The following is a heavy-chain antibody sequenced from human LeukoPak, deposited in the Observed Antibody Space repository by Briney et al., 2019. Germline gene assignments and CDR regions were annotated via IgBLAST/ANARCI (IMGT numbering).Heavy chain of an antibody. J-gene: IGHJ4*02. V-gene: IGHV3-49*03. Sequence: PGRSLRLSCTASGFTFGDYAMSWFRQAPGKGLEWVGFIRSKAYCGKTEYAASVKRRFTISRDDPKSIAYLQMNSLNPEDTAVYYCTLWANYDSSGPTNYWGQGTLVTVSS. CDR1: GFTFGDYA. CDR2: IRSKAYCGKT. D-gene: IGHD3-22*01. CDR3: TLWANYDSSGPTNY.